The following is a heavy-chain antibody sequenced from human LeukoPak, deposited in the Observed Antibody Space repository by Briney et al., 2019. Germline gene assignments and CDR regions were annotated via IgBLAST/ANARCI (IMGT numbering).Heavy chain of an antibody. J-gene: IGHJ4*02. V-gene: IGHV4-59*01. CDR1: GGSISSYY. CDR3: ARGVPEYYDFWSGYFYYFDY. CDR2: IYYSGST. Sequence: PSETLSLTCTVSGGSISSYYWSWIRQPPGKGLEWIGYIYYSGSTNYNPSLKSRVTISVDTPKNQFSLKLTSVTAADTAVYYCARGVPEYYDFWSGYFYYFDYWGQGTLVTVSS. D-gene: IGHD3-3*01.